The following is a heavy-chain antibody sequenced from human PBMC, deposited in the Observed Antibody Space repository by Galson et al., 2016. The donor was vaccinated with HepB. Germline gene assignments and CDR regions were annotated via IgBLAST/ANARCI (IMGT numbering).Heavy chain of an antibody. Sequence: SVKVSCKASGYTFTSYDINWVRQAPGKGLEWMGGFDPEDGETIYAQKFQGRVTMTEDTSTDTAYMEVGSLRSEDTAVYYCATDLLPKLYYDSSGYGYWGQGTLATVSS. J-gene: IGHJ4*02. D-gene: IGHD3-22*01. CDR1: GYTFTSYD. V-gene: IGHV1-24*01. CDR3: ATDLLPKLYYDSSGYGY. CDR2: FDPEDGET.